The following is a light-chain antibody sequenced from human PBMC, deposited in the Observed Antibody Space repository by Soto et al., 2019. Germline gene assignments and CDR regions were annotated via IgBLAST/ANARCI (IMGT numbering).Light chain of an antibody. J-gene: IGKJ1*01. CDR3: QHSFSPPGT. V-gene: IGKV1-39*01. CDR2: VTS. Sequence: DIQMTQSPSSLSASVGDRVSVTCRTSQNITKFLNWYQEKPGKAPKVLIYVTSNLQNGVPSRFSGSASETHFTPSISSLQPEDVATYYCQHSFSPPGTFGPGTRVDVK. CDR1: QNITKF.